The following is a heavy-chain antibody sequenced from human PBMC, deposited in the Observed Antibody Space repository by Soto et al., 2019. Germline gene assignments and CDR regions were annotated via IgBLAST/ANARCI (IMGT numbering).Heavy chain of an antibody. CDR2: IYYSGST. J-gene: IGHJ3*02. D-gene: IGHD4-17*01. CDR3: AGSDYGDDASFDI. CDR1: GGSISSYY. Sequence: SETLSLTCTVSGGSISSYYWSWIRQPPGKGLEWIGYIYYSGSTNYNPSLKSRVTISVDTSKNQFSLKLSSVTAADTAVYYCAGSDYGDDASFDIWGQGTMVTVSS. V-gene: IGHV4-59*08.